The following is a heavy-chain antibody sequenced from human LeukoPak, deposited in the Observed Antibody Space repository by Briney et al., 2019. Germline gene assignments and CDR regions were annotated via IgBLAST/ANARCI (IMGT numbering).Heavy chain of an antibody. Sequence: GGSLRLSCAASGFTFSSYTMNWVRQAPGKGLQWVSTVSASSDIHYSDSVKGRFTISRDKTKNTLYLQMNSLRAEDTAVYYCAKDSVVIPAGWFDPWGQGTLVTVSS. J-gene: IGHJ5*02. CDR3: AKDSVVIPAGWFDP. CDR2: VSASSDI. V-gene: IGHV3-21*04. CDR1: GFTFSSYT. D-gene: IGHD2-2*01.